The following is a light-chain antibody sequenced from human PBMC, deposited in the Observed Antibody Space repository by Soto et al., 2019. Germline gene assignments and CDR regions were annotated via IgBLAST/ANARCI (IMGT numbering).Light chain of an antibody. J-gene: IGLJ3*02. CDR1: SSNIGSNY. CDR2: RNN. CDR3: AAWDDSLLWV. V-gene: IGLV1-47*01. Sequence: QSVLTQPPSASGTPGQRVTISCSGSSSNIGSNYVYWYQQLPGTAPKLLIYRNNQRPSGDPDRFSGSKSGTSASLAISGLRSEDEADYYCAAWDDSLLWVFGGGTKVTVL.